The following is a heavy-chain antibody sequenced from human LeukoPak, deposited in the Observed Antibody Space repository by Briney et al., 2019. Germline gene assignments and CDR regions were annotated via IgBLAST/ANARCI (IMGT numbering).Heavy chain of an antibody. D-gene: IGHD2/OR15-2a*01. V-gene: IGHV1-69*04. CDR3: ARDPTNPPTPETFPRPNY. J-gene: IGHJ4*02. Sequence: ASVKVSCKVSGYTLSELSMYWVRQAPGQGLEWMGRIIPILGIANYAQKFQGRVTITADKSTSTAYMELSSLRSEDTAVYYCARDPTNPPTPETFPRPNYWGQGTLVTVSS. CDR2: IIPILGIA. CDR1: GYTLSELS.